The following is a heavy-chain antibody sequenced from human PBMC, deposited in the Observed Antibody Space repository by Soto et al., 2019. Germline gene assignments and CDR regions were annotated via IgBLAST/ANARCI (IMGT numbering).Heavy chain of an antibody. CDR3: ARERGTGGGGYYNGHNWFAP. CDR1: GYTFTGYY. D-gene: IGHD3-9*01. J-gene: IGHJ5*02. V-gene: IGHV1-2*04. Sequence: GASVKVSCKASGYTFTGYYMHWVRQAPGQGLEWMGWINPNSGGTNYAQKFQGWVTMTRDTSISTAYMELSRLRSDDTAVYYCARERGTGGGGYYNGHNWFAPWGLGPLVPVPS. CDR2: INPNSGGT.